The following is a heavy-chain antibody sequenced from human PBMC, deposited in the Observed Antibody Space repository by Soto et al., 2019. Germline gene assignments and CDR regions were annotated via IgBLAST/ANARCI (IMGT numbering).Heavy chain of an antibody. J-gene: IGHJ4*02. D-gene: IGHD2-15*01. CDR3: AKPRGGVVVVAVTADY. V-gene: IGHV3-23*01. CDR1: GFTFSSYA. Sequence: EVQLLESGGGLVQPGGSLRLSCAASGFTFSSYAMSWVRQAPGKGLEWVSAISGSGGSTYYADSVKGRFTISRDNSKNTLYLQMNSLRAEDTAVYYCAKPRGGVVVVAVTADYWGQGTLVTVSS. CDR2: ISGSGGST.